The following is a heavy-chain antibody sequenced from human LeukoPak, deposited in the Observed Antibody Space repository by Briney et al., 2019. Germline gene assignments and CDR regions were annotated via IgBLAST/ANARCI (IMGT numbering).Heavy chain of an antibody. CDR3: ARDRTYGGNSGFDY. CDR2: IYTTGST. CDR1: GGSMSTYY. D-gene: IGHD4-23*01. J-gene: IGHJ4*02. Sequence: PSETLSLTCTVSGGSMSTYYWSWIRQPAGKGLEWIGRIYTTGSTSYNPSLKSRVTMSVDTAKNQCSLNLTSVTAADTAVYYCARDRTYGGNSGFDYWGQGTLVTVSS. V-gene: IGHV4-4*07.